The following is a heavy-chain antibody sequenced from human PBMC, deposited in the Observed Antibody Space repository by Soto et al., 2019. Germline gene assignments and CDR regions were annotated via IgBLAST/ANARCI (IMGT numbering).Heavy chain of an antibody. Sequence: QVQLVQSGAEVKKPGSSVKVSCKASGGTFSSYAISWVRQAPGQGLEWMGGIIPIFGTANYAQKFQGRVTITADESTSTAYMELSSLRSEDTAVYYCARDRLRFGEFPSGGMDVWGQGTTVTVSS. CDR3: ARDRLRFGEFPSGGMDV. CDR1: GGTFSSYA. J-gene: IGHJ6*02. D-gene: IGHD3-10*01. CDR2: IIPIFGTA. V-gene: IGHV1-69*01.